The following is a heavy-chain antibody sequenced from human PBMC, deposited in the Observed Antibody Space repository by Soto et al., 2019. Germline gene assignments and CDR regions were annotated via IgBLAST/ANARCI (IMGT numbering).Heavy chain of an antibody. CDR1: GGPISSYY. J-gene: IGHJ4*02. CDR3: ARGSSGWPPSLDY. Sequence: QVQLQESGPGLVKPSETLSLNCTVSGGPISSYYWSWIRQSPGKGLEWIGYMYYSGSTNYNPSLKSRVTISVDTSKNQFSRELVSGTAAVAAVYYCARGSSGWPPSLDYWGQGTLVNVSS. CDR2: MYYSGST. V-gene: IGHV4-59*01. D-gene: IGHD6-19*01.